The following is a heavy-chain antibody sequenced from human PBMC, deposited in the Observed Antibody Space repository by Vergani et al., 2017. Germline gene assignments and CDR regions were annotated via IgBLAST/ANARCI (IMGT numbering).Heavy chain of an antibody. V-gene: IGHV4-59*01. CDR2: IYYSGST. J-gene: IGHJ4*02. CDR3: ARDRLTGVVDY. CDR1: GGSISSYY. D-gene: IGHD7-27*01. Sequence: QVQLQESGPGLVKPSETLSLTCTVSGGSISSYYWSWIRQPPGKGLDWIGYIYYSGSTNYNPSLKSRVTISVDTSKNQFSLKLSSVTAADTAVYYCARDRLTGVVDYWGQGTLVTVSS.